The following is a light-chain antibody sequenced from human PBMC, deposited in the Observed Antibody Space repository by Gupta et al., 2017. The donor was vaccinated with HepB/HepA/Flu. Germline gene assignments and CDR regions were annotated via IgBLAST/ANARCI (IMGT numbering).Light chain of an antibody. Sequence: EIVLTQSEGTLSLSPGERAIISCRASQSVNSNYLAWYQQKPGQAPSLLIYGASSRATGIPDRFSGSGSGADFTLIISMLDPEEFAVYYCQLDNTAPRTFGQGTKVEIK. J-gene: IGKJ1*01. CDR3: QLDNTAPRT. CDR2: GAS. CDR1: QSVNSNY. V-gene: IGKV3-20*01.